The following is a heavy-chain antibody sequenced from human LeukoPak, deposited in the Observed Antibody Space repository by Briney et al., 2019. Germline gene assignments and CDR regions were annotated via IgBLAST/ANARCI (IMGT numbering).Heavy chain of an antibody. CDR1: GFSVSSNY. J-gene: IGHJ6*03. D-gene: IGHD2-15*01. V-gene: IGHV3-53*01. Sequence: GGSLRLSCAASGFSVSSNYMSWVRQAPGKGLEWVSVIYSGGTTYYADSVKGRFTISRDNAKNSLYLQMNSLRAEDTAVYYCARGSVAGDMDVWGKGTTVTISS. CDR2: IYSGGTT. CDR3: ARGSVAGDMDV.